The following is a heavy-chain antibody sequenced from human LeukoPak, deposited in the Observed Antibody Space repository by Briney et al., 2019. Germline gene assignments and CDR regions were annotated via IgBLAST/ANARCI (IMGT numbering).Heavy chain of an antibody. CDR3: ASTYDGSGYYPHDAFDI. D-gene: IGHD3-22*01. CDR2: ISSSSSYI. J-gene: IGHJ3*02. Sequence: PGGSLRLSCAASGFTFSSYSMNWVRQAPGKGLEWVSSISSSSSYIYYADSVKGRFTISRDNAKNSLYLQMNSLRAEDTAVYYCASTYDGSGYYPHDAFDIWGQGTMVTVSS. CDR1: GFTFSSYS. V-gene: IGHV3-21*01.